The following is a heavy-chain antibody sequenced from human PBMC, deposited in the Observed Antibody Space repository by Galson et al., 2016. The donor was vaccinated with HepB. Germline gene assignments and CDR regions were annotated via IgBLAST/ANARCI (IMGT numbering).Heavy chain of an antibody. J-gene: IGHJ4*02. CDR1: GFSFSLYA. Sequence: SLRLSCAASGFSFSLYAMHWVRQAPGKGLEWVSIISYHGTNKYYADSVKGRFTISRDNSKNMAYLQMNSLKTEDTGVYFCTTDALDHWGQGTLVTVSS. CDR2: ISYHGTNK. CDR3: TTDALDH. V-gene: IGHV3-30-3*01. D-gene: IGHD1-26*01.